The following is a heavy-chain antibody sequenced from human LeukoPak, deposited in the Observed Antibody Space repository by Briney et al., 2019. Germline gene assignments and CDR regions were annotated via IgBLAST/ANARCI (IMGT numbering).Heavy chain of an antibody. CDR3: ARGYGSGSPIGNWFDP. V-gene: IGHV1-8*01. Sequence: ASVTVSCTASGYTFTSYDINWVRQAAGQGLEWMGWMNPNSGNTGYAQKFQGRVTMTRNTSISTAYMELSSLRSEDTAVYYCARGYGSGSPIGNWFDPWGQGTLVTVSS. CDR1: GYTFTSYD. J-gene: IGHJ5*02. D-gene: IGHD3-10*01. CDR2: MNPNSGNT.